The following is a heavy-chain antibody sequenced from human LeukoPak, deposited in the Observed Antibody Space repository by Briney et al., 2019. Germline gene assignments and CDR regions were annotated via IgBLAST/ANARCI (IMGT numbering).Heavy chain of an antibody. Sequence: GESLKISCKGSGYSFTSYWINWVRQMPGKGLEWMGRIDPSDSYTNYSPSFQGHVTISADKSISTAYLQWSSLKASDTAMYYCAGQYSSGWYRNAFDYWGQGTLATVSS. V-gene: IGHV5-10-1*01. J-gene: IGHJ4*02. CDR2: IDPSDSYT. CDR1: GYSFTSYW. D-gene: IGHD6-19*01. CDR3: AGQYSSGWYRNAFDY.